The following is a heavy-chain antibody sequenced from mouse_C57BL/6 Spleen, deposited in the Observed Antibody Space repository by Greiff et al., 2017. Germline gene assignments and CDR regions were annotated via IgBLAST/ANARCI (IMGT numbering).Heavy chain of an antibody. D-gene: IGHD2-4*01. J-gene: IGHJ3*01. CDR2: ISNGGGST. CDR1: GFTFSDYS. V-gene: IGHV5-12*01. Sequence: EVKLMESGGGLVQPGGSLQLSCAASGFTFSDYSMYWVRQTPEKRLAWVAYISNGGGSTYYPDTVQGRFTISRDNAKNTLYLQMSRLKSEDTAMYYCARFDYDGTWFAYWGQGTLVTVSA. CDR3: ARFDYDGTWFAY.